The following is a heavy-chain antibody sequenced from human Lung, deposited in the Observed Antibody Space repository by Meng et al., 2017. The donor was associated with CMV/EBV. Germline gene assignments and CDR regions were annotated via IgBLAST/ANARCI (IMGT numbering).Heavy chain of an antibody. CDR1: GFTFSNAW. CDR2: IKRKNDGGTT. CDR3: TTSIRITMVRGVIFRDV. D-gene: IGHD3-10*01. Sequence: SXSASGFTFSNAWRSWVRQATGKGLEWGGRIKRKNDGGTTDYAAPVKGRFTISRDDSNNTLYLQMNSLKTEDTAVYYCTTSIRITMVRGVIFRDVWGQGTXVTVSS. J-gene: IGHJ6*02. V-gene: IGHV3-15*01.